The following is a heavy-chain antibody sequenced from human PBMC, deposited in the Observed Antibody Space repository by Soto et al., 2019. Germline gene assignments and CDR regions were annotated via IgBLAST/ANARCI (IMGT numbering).Heavy chain of an antibody. V-gene: IGHV4-4*02. CDR3: ARGVSSTDYAYFDY. J-gene: IGHJ4*02. D-gene: IGHD4-17*01. Sequence: QVQLQESGPGLVKPSGTLSLTCAVSGGSISSSNWWSWVRQPPGKGLEWIGEIYHSGSTNYNPSLKSQVTISVDKSQNQSTLKLSSVTAADTAVYYCARGVSSTDYAYFDYWGQGTLVTVSS. CDR2: IYHSGST. CDR1: GGSISSSNW.